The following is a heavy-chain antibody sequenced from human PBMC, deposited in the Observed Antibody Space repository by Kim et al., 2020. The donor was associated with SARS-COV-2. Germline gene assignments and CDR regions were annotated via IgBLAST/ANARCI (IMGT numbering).Heavy chain of an antibody. CDR3: ARGGTSSGSYGGFDF. CDR2: IYYSGST. D-gene: IGHD1-26*01. Sequence: SETLSLTCSVSGGSIGRGDYYWGWIRQLPGKGLEWIGYIYYSGSTYYNLSLKSRLTISADTSRNDFSVKLTSVTAADTGVYFCARGGTSSGSYGGFDFWGQGILVTVSS. J-gene: IGHJ4*02. V-gene: IGHV4-30-4*01. CDR1: GGSIGRGDYY.